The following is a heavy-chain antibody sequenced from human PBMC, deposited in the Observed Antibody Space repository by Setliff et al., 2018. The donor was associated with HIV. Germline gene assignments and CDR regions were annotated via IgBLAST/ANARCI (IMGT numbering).Heavy chain of an antibody. Sequence: ASVKVSCKASGYTFTSYGISWVRQAPGQGLEWMGWISAYNGNTNYAQKLQGRVTMTTDTSTSTAYMELRSLRSDDTAVYYCARGPHRPRLPYDYYAMDIWGQGTTVTVS. V-gene: IGHV1-18*01. CDR1: GYTFTSYG. D-gene: IGHD2-8*01. J-gene: IGHJ6*02. CDR2: ISAYNGNT. CDR3: ARGPHRPRLPYDYYAMDI.